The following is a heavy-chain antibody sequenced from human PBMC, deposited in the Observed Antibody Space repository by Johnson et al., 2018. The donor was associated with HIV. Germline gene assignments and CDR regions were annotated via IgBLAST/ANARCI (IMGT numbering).Heavy chain of an antibody. CDR2: ISYDGNNK. J-gene: IGHJ3*02. V-gene: IGHV3-30-3*01. Sequence: QVQLVESGGGLVQPGRSLRLACAASGFTFNNAWMSWVRQAPGKGLEWVAVISYDGNNKYYADSVKGRFTISRDNSKNTLYLQMISLRAEDTAVYFCARAPPAPYDDYGAFDIWGQGTMVTVSS. CDR1: GFTFNNAW. CDR3: ARAPPAPYDDYGAFDI. D-gene: IGHD4-17*01.